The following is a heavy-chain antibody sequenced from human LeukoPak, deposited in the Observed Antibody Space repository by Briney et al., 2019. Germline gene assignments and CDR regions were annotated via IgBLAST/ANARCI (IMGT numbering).Heavy chain of an antibody. D-gene: IGHD6-13*01. J-gene: IGHJ4*02. CDR1: GFTFSSYA. CDR2: ISGSGGST. Sequence: GGSLRLSCAASGFTFSSYAMSRVRQAPGKGLEWVSAISGSGGSTYYADSVKGRFTISRDNSKNTLYLQMNSLRAEDTAVYYCAKPHPRSSSSWTFDYWGQGTLVTVSS. V-gene: IGHV3-23*01. CDR3: AKPHPRSSSSWTFDY.